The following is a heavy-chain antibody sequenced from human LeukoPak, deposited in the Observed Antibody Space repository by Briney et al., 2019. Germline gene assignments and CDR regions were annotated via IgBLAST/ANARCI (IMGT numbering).Heavy chain of an antibody. D-gene: IGHD3-22*01. V-gene: IGHV3-23*01. CDR1: GFTFSSYA. Sequence: QPGGSLRLSCAASGFTFSSYAMSWVRQAPGKWLEWVSAISGSGGSTYYADSVKGRFTISRDNSKNTLYLQMNSLRAEDTAVYYCAKSINYYDSSGYYGALDYWGQGTLVTVSS. CDR2: ISGSGGST. CDR3: AKSINYYDSSGYYGALDY. J-gene: IGHJ4*02.